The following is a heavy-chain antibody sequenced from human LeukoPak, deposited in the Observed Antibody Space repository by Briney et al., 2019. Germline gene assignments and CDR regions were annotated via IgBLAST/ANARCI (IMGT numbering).Heavy chain of an antibody. V-gene: IGHV3-30*02. CDR2: IRYDGSNK. CDR3: AKDLSSPSSAYWYFDL. Sequence: GGSLRLSCAASGFTFSSYVMHWVRQAPGKGLEWVAFIRYDGSNKYYADSVKGRSTISRDNSKNTLYLQMNSLRGEDTAVYYCAKDLSSPSSAYWYFDLWGRGTLVTVSS. J-gene: IGHJ2*01. CDR1: GFTFSSYV. D-gene: IGHD2-2*01.